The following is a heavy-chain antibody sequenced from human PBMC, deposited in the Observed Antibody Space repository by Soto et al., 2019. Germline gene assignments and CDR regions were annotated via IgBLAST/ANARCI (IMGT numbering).Heavy chain of an antibody. V-gene: IGHV1-46*01. CDR3: AREVQWLVLSKYYFDY. CDR2: INPSGGST. J-gene: IGHJ4*02. Sequence: GASVKVSCKASGYTFTSYYMHWVRQAPGQGLEWMGIINPSGGSTSYAQKFQGRVTMTRDTSTSTVYMELSSLRSEDTAVYYCAREVQWLVLSKYYFDYWGQGTLVTVSS. D-gene: IGHD6-19*01. CDR1: GYTFTSYY.